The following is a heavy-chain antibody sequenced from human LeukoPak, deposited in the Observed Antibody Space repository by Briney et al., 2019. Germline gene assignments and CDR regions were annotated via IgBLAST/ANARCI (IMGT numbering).Heavy chain of an antibody. CDR2: IYYSGST. CDR1: GGSISSYY. D-gene: IGHD1-20*01. Sequence: SETLSLTCTVSGGSISSYYWSWIRQPPGKGLEWIGYIYYSGSTNYNPSLKSRVTISVDTSKNLFSLKLSSVTAADTAVYYCARSGNWNGAPFDYWGQGILVTVSS. CDR3: ARSGNWNGAPFDY. V-gene: IGHV4-59*01. J-gene: IGHJ4*02.